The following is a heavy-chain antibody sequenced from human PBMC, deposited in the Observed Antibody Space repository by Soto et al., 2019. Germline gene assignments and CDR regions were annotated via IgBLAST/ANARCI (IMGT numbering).Heavy chain of an antibody. J-gene: IGHJ5*02. D-gene: IGHD2-8*01. CDR2: SYYSGTT. CDR1: GASISVHSYY. CDR3: AGPCNGNGNYVDP. V-gene: IGHV4-39*01. Sequence: SETLSLTCTVSGASISVHSYYWTWIRQPPGKGLEWIGRSYYSGTTYFKPSPKSRATISVDTSKNQFSMRLTSVTAADTGIYYRAGPCNGNGNYVDPSGAGALVAVSA.